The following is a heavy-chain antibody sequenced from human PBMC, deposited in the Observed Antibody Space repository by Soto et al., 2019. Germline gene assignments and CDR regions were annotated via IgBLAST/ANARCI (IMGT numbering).Heavy chain of an antibody. J-gene: IGHJ6*02. CDR2: IYYSGST. Sequence: XGTLSLTCTFSGGSISSHYWSWIRQPPGKGLEWIGYIYYSGSTNYNPSLKSRVTISVDTSKNQFSLKLSSVTAADTAVYYCARVHYYDSTVGGGMDVWGQGTTVTVSS. CDR3: ARVHYYDSTVGGGMDV. D-gene: IGHD3-22*01. CDR1: GGSISSHY. V-gene: IGHV4-59*11.